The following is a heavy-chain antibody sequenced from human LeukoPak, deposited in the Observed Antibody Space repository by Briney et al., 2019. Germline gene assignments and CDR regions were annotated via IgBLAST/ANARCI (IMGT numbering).Heavy chain of an antibody. Sequence: GGSLRLSCAASGFTFSSYGMRWVRQAPGKGLEWVAVISDDGSNKYYADSVKGRFTISRDNSKNTLYLQMNSLRAEDTAVYYCAKDGGAAAAIDYWGQGTLVTVSS. CDR2: ISDDGSNK. CDR1: GFTFSSYG. J-gene: IGHJ4*02. CDR3: AKDGGAAAAIDY. D-gene: IGHD6-13*01. V-gene: IGHV3-30*18.